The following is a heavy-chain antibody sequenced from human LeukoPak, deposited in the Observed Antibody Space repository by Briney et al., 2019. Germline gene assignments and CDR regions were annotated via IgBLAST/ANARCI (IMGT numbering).Heavy chain of an antibody. Sequence: PGGSLRLSCAASGFTFSSYAMSWVRQAPGKGLEWVSGISGSGGSTYYADSVEGRFTISRDNSQNTLYLQMNTLRADDTAVYYCAKRGDSSGWYYFDYWGQGTLVTVSS. CDR2: ISGSGGST. D-gene: IGHD6-19*01. J-gene: IGHJ4*02. CDR1: GFTFSSYA. V-gene: IGHV3-23*01. CDR3: AKRGDSSGWYYFDY.